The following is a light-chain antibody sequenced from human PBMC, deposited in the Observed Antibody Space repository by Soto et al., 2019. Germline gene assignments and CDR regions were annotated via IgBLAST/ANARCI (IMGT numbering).Light chain of an antibody. V-gene: IGKV3-20*01. CDR1: QSFTVNY. CDR3: QYYGTSPA. J-gene: IGKJ1*01. Sequence: IVFAQAPDTLSWSRGERASLPCRASQSFTVNYFACFQQKPRQAPTLRLYGASNRATGIPHRFSGSGSGTDFTLTISRLEAEDFAMYPCQYYGTSPAFGQGTKVDIK. CDR2: GAS.